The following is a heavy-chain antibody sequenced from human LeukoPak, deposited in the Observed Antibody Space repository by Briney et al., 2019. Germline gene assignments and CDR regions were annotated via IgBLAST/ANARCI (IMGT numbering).Heavy chain of an antibody. J-gene: IGHJ4*02. CDR2: VWYHGSNQ. D-gene: IGHD3-10*01. Sequence: GGSLRLSCAASGFSFSNYGIHWVRQAPGKGLEWVAVVWYHGSNQNYADSVKGRFTISRDNSKNTLYLQMNSLTPEDTAVYYCAKRGEGSGGHPFDHWGQGTLVTVSS. CDR1: GFSFSNYG. V-gene: IGHV3-30*02. CDR3: AKRGEGSGGHPFDH.